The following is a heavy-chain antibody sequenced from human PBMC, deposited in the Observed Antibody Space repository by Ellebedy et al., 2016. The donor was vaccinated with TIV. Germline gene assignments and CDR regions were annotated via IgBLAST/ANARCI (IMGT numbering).Heavy chain of an antibody. CDR1: GFSFSNFW. CDR2: IKTDGSET. CDR3: ARDSSIAVAGTHYYGMDV. Sequence: GESLKISCAAWGFSFSNFWMSWVRQAPGKGLEWVAHIKTDGSETYYVDSVKGRFTISRDNAKNSLYLQMNSLRAEDTAVYYCARDSSIAVAGTHYYGMDVWGQGTTVTVSS. D-gene: IGHD6-19*01. V-gene: IGHV3-7*01. J-gene: IGHJ6*02.